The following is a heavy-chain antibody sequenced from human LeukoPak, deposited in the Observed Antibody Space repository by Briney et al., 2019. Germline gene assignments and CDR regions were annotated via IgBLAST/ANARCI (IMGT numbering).Heavy chain of an antibody. Sequence: GGSLRLSRAASGFTFSNYAMHWVRQAPGKGLEYVSAISSNGGSTYYANSVKGRFTISRDSSKNTLYLQMGSLRAEDMAVYYCARGTMRVALDYWGQGTLVTVSS. CDR3: ARGTMRVALDY. J-gene: IGHJ4*02. CDR1: GFTFSNYA. V-gene: IGHV3-64*01. CDR2: ISSNGGST. D-gene: IGHD1-14*01.